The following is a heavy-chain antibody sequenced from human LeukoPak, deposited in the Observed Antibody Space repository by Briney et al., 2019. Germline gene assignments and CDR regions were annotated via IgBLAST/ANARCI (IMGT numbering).Heavy chain of an antibody. J-gene: IGHJ5*01. CDR3: ARVHRSGGGFDS. V-gene: IGHV4-59*01. CDR1: GGSIANYY. CDR2: THHSGST. D-gene: IGHD3-3*01. Sequence: PSETLSLTCAVSGGSIANYYWTWVRQPPGKRLEWIGYTHHSGSTNYNPFLKSRVTMAVDTSKNQFSLSLSSVTAADTAVYYCARVHRSGGGFDSWGQGTLVTVSS.